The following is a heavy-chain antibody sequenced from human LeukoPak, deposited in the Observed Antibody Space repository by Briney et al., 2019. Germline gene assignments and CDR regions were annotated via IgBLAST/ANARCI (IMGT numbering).Heavy chain of an antibody. CDR2: IRYDGSNK. CDR1: GFTFSSYG. V-gene: IGHV3-30*02. Sequence: GGSLRLSCAASGFTFSSYGTHWVRQAPGKGLEWVAFIRYDGSNKYYTDSVKGRFTISRDNAKNSLYLQMNSLRAEDTAVYYCARDRSNVAATDGWFDPWGQGTLVTVSS. D-gene: IGHD6-13*01. CDR3: ARDRSNVAATDGWFDP. J-gene: IGHJ5*02.